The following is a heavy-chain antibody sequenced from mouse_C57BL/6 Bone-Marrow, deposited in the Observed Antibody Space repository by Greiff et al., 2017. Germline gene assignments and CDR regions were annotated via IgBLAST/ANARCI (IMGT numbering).Heavy chain of an antibody. V-gene: IGHV1-26*01. CDR2: INPNNGGT. CDR3: SKGVGPLFAY. CDR1: GYTFTDYY. Sequence: VQLQQSGPELVKPGASVKISCKASGYTFTDYYMNWVKQSHGKSLEWIGDINPNNGGTSYNQKFKGKATLTVDKSSSTAYMELRSLTSEDSAVCDGSKGVGPLFAYWGQGTLVTVSA. J-gene: IGHJ3*01.